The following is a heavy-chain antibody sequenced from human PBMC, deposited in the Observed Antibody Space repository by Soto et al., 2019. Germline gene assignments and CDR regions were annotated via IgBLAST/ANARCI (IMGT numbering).Heavy chain of an antibody. V-gene: IGHV3-30*18. J-gene: IGHJ6*02. D-gene: IGHD3-9*01. Sequence: GGSLRLSCAASGFTFSSYGMHWVRQAPGKGLEWVAVISYDGSNKYYADSVKGRFTISRDNSKNTLYLQMNSLSAEDTAVYYCAKDPEFIGSYYDILTGQPPVLVYGMDVWGQGTTVTVSS. CDR2: ISYDGSNK. CDR3: AKDPEFIGSYYDILTGQPPVLVYGMDV. CDR1: GFTFSSYG.